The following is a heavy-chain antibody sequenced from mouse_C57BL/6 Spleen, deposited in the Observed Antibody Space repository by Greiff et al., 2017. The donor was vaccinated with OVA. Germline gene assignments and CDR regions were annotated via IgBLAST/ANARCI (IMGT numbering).Heavy chain of an antibody. CDR3: ARDQGGTFDY. V-gene: IGHV3-6*01. Sequence: EVQLQQSGPGLVKPSQSLSLTCSVTGYSITSGYYWNWIRQFPGNKLEWMGYISYDGSNNYNPSLKNRISITRDTSKNQFFLKLSSVTTEDTATYYCARDQGGTFDYWGQGTTLTVSS. CDR1: GYSITSGYY. J-gene: IGHJ2*01. CDR2: ISYDGSN. D-gene: IGHD4-1*01.